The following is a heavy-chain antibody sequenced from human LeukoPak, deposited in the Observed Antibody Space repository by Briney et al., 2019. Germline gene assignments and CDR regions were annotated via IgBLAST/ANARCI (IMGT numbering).Heavy chain of an antibody. J-gene: IGHJ6*02. CDR2: IYHSGST. D-gene: IGHD2-2*01. CDR1: GGSFSGYY. V-gene: IGHV4-59*01. Sequence: PSETLSLTCAVYGGSFSGYYWSWIRQSPGKGLEWIGHIYHSGSTNYNPSLKSRVTISIDTSKNQLSLKLTSVTSADTAVYYCARDGPAYTSRWYDYYYGLDVWGQGTTVTVSS. CDR3: ARDGPAYTSRWYDYYYGLDV.